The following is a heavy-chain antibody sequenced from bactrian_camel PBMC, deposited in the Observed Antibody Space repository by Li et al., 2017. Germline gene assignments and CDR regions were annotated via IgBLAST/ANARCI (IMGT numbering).Heavy chain of an antibody. J-gene: IGHJ4*01. Sequence: QLVESGGGLAQPGGSLRLSCVTSGFTFGHCGMSWVRQAPGKGLEWVSTINDGVTSYADSVKGRFTLSRDDAKNELYLQLNSLKTEDTAMYYCAAGVYYTLLYWGQGTQVTVSS. CDR2: INDGVT. V-gene: IGHV3S42*01. CDR1: GFTFGHCG. CDR3: AAGVYYTLLY. D-gene: IGHD2*01.